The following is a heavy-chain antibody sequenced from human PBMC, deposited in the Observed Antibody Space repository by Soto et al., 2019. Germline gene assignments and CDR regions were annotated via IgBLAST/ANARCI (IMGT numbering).Heavy chain of an antibody. CDR1: GFTFSDYY. CDR2: ISSSGSTI. CDR3: ARDVLGLITYYYYMDV. Sequence: GGSLRLSCAASGFTFSDYYMSWIRRAPGKGLEWVSYISSSGSTIYYADSVKGRFTISRDNAKNSLYLQMNSLRAEDTAVYYCARDVLGLITYYYYMDVWGKGTTVTVSS. D-gene: IGHD6-13*01. J-gene: IGHJ6*03. V-gene: IGHV3-11*01.